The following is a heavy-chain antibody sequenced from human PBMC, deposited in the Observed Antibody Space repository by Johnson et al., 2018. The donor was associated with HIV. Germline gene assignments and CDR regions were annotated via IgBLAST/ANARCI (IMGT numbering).Heavy chain of an antibody. V-gene: IGHV3-66*01. D-gene: IGHD6-13*01. CDR3: ARDGESQQLPLGDAFDV. CDR2: IYSGGST. CDR1: GFTFSDSY. J-gene: IGHJ3*01. Sequence: VQLVESGGGWVQPGGSLSLSCAASGFTFSDSYMNWIRQAPGKGLEWVSVIYSGGSTYYADSVRGRFTISRDNSKNALYLQMSSLRVEDTAMYYCARDGESQQLPLGDAFDVWGQGTMVTVSS.